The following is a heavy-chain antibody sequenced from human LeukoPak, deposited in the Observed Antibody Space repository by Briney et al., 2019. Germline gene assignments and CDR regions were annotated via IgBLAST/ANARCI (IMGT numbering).Heavy chain of an antibody. CDR2: ISYDGSNK. J-gene: IGHJ6*02. V-gene: IGHV3-30-3*01. CDR1: GLTFSSYA. D-gene: IGHD3-9*01. Sequence: GRSLRLSCAASGLTFSSYAMHWVRQAPGKGLEWVAVISYDGSNKYYADSVKGRFTISRDNSKNTLYLQMNSLRAEDTAVYYCARDRPHYDILTGDYYYYYGMDVWGQGTTVTVSS. CDR3: ARDRPHYDILTGDYYYYYGMDV.